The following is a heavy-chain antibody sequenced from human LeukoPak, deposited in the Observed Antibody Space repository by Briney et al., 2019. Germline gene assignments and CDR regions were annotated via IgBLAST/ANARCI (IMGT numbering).Heavy chain of an antibody. Sequence: GGSLRLSCAASGFTFSSYAMSWVRQAPGKGLEWVSAISGSGGSTYYADSVKGRFTISRDNSKNTLYLQMNSPRAEDTAVYYCAKAPGYCSSTSCSFDYWGQGTLVTVSS. CDR1: GFTFSSYA. V-gene: IGHV3-23*01. CDR2: ISGSGGST. CDR3: AKAPGYCSSTSCSFDY. D-gene: IGHD2-2*01. J-gene: IGHJ4*02.